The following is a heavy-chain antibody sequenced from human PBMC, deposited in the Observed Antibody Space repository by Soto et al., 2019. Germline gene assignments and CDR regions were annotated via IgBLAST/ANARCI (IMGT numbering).Heavy chain of an antibody. CDR1: GGSISSYY. J-gene: IGHJ6*02. V-gene: IGHV4-4*07. Sequence: SGTLSLTCTVSGGSISSYYWSWIRQPAGKGLEWIGRIYTSGSTNYNPSLKSRVTMSVDTSKNQFSLKLSSVTAADTAVYYCAREVMGFRVRHSTSSGGYYGIDVWGQGTPVTVYS. CDR3: AREVMGFRVRHSTSSGGYYGIDV. D-gene: IGHD6-6*01. CDR2: IYTSGST.